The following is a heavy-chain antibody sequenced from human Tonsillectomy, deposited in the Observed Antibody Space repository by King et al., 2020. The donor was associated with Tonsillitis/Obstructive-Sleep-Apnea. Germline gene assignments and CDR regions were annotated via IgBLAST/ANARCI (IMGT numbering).Heavy chain of an antibody. CDR3: AREEGDTAMVSLVYYGMDV. D-gene: IGHD5-18*01. Sequence: QVQLVESGAEVKKPGSSVKVSCKASGGTFSSYAISWVRQAPGQGLEWMGGIIPILGIANYAQKFQGRVTITADKSTSTAYMELSSLRSEDTAVYYCAREEGDTAMVSLVYYGMDVWGQGTTVTVSS. J-gene: IGHJ6*02. CDR1: GGTFSSYA. CDR2: IIPILGIA. V-gene: IGHV1-69*10.